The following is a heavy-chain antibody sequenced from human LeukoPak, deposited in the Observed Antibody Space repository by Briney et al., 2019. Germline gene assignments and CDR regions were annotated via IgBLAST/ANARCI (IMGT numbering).Heavy chain of an antibody. D-gene: IGHD3-3*01. CDR2: IYYSGST. J-gene: IGHJ4*02. Sequence: SETLSLTCTVSGGSISIYYWSWIRQPPGKGLEWIGYIYYSGSTNYNPSLKSRVTISVDTSKNQFSLKLSSVTAADTAVYYCAGCITIFGVVIWGQGTLVTVSS. V-gene: IGHV4-59*01. CDR1: GGSISIYY. CDR3: AGCITIFGVVI.